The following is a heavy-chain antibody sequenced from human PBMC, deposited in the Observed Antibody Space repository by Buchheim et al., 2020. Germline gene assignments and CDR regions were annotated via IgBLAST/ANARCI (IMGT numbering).Heavy chain of an antibody. CDR2: ISGSGVDT. V-gene: IGHV3-23*01. Sequence: EVQLLESGGDLVQPGGSLRLSCAASGLTFGSHGMSWVRQAPGKGLEWVSTISGSGVDTYYADSVKGRFTVSRDNSKDTRYLQMNSLRAEDTAIYYCAKLIDFWGQGTL. CDR1: GLTFGSHG. J-gene: IGHJ4*02. CDR3: AKLIDF.